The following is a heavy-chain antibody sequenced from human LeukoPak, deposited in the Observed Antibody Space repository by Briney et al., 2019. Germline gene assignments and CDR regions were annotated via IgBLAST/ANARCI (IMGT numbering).Heavy chain of an antibody. CDR3: ARPRSGYGTSDAFDI. Sequence: SVKVSCKASGYTLTSYGISWVRQAPGQGLEWMGGIIPIFGTANYAQKFQGRVTITADKSTSTAYMELSSLRSEDTAVYYCARPRSGYGTSDAFDIWGQGTMVTVSS. D-gene: IGHD5-12*01. V-gene: IGHV1-69*06. CDR2: IIPIFGTA. J-gene: IGHJ3*02. CDR1: GYTLTSYG.